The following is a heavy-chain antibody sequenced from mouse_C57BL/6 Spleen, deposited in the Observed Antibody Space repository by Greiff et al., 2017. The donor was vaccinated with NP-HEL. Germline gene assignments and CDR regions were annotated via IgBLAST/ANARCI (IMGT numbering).Heavy chain of an antibody. CDR1: GYTFTSYW. J-gene: IGHJ3*01. D-gene: IGHD2-2*01. V-gene: IGHV1-50*01. Sequence: QVQLQQPGAELVKPGASVKLSCKASGYTFTSYWMQWVKQRPGQGLEWIGVINPYNGGTSYNQKFKGKATLTVDKSSSTAYMELNSLTSEDSAVYYCARSGSTMVTTPFAYWGQGTLVTVSA. CDR3: ARSGSTMVTTPFAY. CDR2: INPYNGGT.